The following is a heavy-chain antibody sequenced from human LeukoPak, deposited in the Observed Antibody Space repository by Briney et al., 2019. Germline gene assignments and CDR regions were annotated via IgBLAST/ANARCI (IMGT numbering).Heavy chain of an antibody. J-gene: IGHJ5*02. D-gene: IGHD3-10*01. CDR2: INHSGST. CDR1: GGSFSGYY. CDR3: ATVALYYYGSGSARGNWFDP. V-gene: IGHV4-34*01. Sequence: PSETLSLTRAVYGGSFSGYYWSWIRQPPGKGLEWIGEINHSGSTNYNPSLKSRVTISVDTSKNQFSLKLSSVTAADTAVYYCATVALYYYGSGSARGNWFDPWGQGTLVTVSS.